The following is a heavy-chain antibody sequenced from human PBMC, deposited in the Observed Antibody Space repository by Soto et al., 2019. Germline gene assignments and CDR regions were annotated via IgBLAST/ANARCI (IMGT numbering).Heavy chain of an antibody. J-gene: IGHJ4*02. V-gene: IGHV4-61*08. CDR3: ARKERKPAPFWN. CDR1: GAAVSNGDYR. Sequence: PSETLSLTCTVSGAAVSNGDYRWNWIRQPPGKGLEWIGDIYNDGSTHYNPSLKSRVTMSVDKARDQFSLTLNSVTAMDTAVYYCARKERKPAPFWNWGQGILVTVSS. D-gene: IGHD3-3*01. CDR2: IYNDGST.